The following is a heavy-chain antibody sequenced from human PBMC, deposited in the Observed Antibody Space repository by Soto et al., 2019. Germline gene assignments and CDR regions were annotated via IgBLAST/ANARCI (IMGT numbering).Heavy chain of an antibody. CDR2: ISSSSSYI. J-gene: IGHJ4*02. V-gene: IGHV3-21*01. CDR1: GFTFSRFS. CDR3: ARDDY. Sequence: TGGSLRLSCAASGFTFSRFSMNWVRQAPGKGLEWVSSISSSSSYIYQADSVKGRFTISRDNAKNSLYLQMNSLRAEDTAVYYCARDDYWGQGTLVTVSS.